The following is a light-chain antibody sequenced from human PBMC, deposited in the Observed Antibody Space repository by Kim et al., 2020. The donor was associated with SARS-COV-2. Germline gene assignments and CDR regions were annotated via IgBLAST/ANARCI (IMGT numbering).Light chain of an antibody. V-gene: IGKV3-20*01. J-gene: IGKJ4*01. CDR1: QSVSNSR. CDR3: QQYGASSLT. CDR2: DAS. Sequence: PGKRATLSCRASQSVSNSRLAWYQQKPGQAPRLLIYDASSRATGITDRFSGSGSGTDFTLTISRLEPEDFAVYYCQQYGASSLTFGGGTKVDIK.